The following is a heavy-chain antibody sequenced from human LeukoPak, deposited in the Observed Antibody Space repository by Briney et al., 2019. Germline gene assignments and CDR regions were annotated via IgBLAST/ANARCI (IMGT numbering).Heavy chain of an antibody. CDR2: IKQDGSEK. Sequence: GGSLRLSCAASGFTFSSYWMSWVRQAPGKGLEWVANIKQDGSEKYYVDSVKGRFTISRGNAKNSLYLQMNSLRAEGTAVYYCARVGCSGGSCYSGRGPFDPWGQGTLVTVSS. D-gene: IGHD2-15*01. V-gene: IGHV3-7*01. CDR3: ARVGCSGGSCYSGRGPFDP. J-gene: IGHJ5*02. CDR1: GFTFSSYW.